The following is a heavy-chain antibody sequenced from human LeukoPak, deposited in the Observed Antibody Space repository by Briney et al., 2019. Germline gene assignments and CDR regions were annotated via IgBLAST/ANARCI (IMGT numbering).Heavy chain of an antibody. D-gene: IGHD3-10*01. CDR2: ISSSSSTI. CDR3: ARLWFGESIDY. V-gene: IGHV3-48*01. CDR1: GFTFSSYS. J-gene: IGHJ4*02. Sequence: GGSLRLPCAASGFTFSSYSMNWVRQAPGKGLEWVSYISSSSSTIYYADSVKGRFTISRDNAKNSLYLQMNSLRAEDTAVYYCARLWFGESIDYWGQGTLVTVSS.